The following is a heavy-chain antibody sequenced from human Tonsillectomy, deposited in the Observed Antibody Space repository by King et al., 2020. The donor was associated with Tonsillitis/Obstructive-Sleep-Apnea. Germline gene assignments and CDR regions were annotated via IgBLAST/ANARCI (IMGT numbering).Heavy chain of an antibody. V-gene: IGHV4-34*01. D-gene: IGHD2-2*01. Sequence: VQLQQWGAGLLKPSETLSLTCAVYGGSFSGYYWSWIRQPPGKGLEWIGEINHSGSTNYNPSLKSRVTISVDTSQNQFSLKLSSVTAADTAVYYCARGYQLLNYWGQGTLVTVSS. J-gene: IGHJ4*02. CDR1: GGSFSGYY. CDR2: INHSGST. CDR3: ARGYQLLNY.